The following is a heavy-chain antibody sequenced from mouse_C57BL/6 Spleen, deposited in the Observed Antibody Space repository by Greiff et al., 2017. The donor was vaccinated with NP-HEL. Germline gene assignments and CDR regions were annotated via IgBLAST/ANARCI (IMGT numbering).Heavy chain of an antibody. Sequence: VQLQQSGPELVKPGASVKISCKASGYTFTDYYMNWVKQSHGKSLEWIGDINPNNGGTSYNQKFKGKATLTVDKSSSTAYMELRSLTSEDSAVYYCARPLGYWGQGTTLTVSS. V-gene: IGHV1-26*01. CDR3: ARPLGY. CDR2: INPNNGGT. CDR1: GYTFTDYY. D-gene: IGHD3-1*01. J-gene: IGHJ2*01.